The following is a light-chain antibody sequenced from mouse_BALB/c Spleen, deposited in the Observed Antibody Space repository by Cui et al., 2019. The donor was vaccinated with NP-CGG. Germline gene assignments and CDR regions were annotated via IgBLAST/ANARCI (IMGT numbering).Light chain of an antibody. V-gene: IGLV1*01. Sequence: QAVVTQESALTTSPGETVTLTCRSSTGGVTTSNYANWVQEKPDHLFTGLIGGTNNRAPGVPARFSGSLIGDKAALTITGAQTEDEAIYFCALWYSNHWMFGGGTKLTVL. J-gene: IGLJ1*01. CDR1: TGGVTTSNY. CDR2: GTN. CDR3: ALWYSNHWM.